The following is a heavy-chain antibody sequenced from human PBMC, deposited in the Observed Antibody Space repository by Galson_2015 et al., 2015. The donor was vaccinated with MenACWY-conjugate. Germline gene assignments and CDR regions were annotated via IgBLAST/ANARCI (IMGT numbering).Heavy chain of an antibody. CDR3: SRGAEAKLIIVGGISKI. D-gene: IGHD1-26*01. CDR1: GFTFSNYW. Sequence: SLRLSCAASGFTFSNYWMHWVRQGPGKGLEWLSRIDNDGNRITYVDSVKGRFTISRDKAKNTLYLQINSVRADDTAVYYCSRGAEAKLIIVGGISKICGQGTTLTVSS. V-gene: IGHV3-74*01. CDR2: IDNDGNRI. J-gene: IGHJ3*02.